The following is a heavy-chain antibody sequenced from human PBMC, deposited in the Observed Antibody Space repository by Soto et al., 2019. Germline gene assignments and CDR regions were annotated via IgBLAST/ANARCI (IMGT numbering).Heavy chain of an antibody. J-gene: IGHJ4*02. CDR1: GGTFSSYA. CDR2: IIPIFGTA. V-gene: IGHV1-69*01. D-gene: IGHD1-26*01. Sequence: QVPLVQSGAEVKKPGSSVKVSCKASGGTFSSYAISWVRQAPGQGLEWMGGIIPIFGTANYAQKFQGRVTITADESTSTAYMELSRVRSEDPAWYYCSRGKGVTVGDFVYWGQGTLVTVSS. CDR3: SRGKGVTVGDFVY.